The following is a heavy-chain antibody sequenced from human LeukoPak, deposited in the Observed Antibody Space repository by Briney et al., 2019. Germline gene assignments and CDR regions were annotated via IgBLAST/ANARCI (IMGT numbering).Heavy chain of an antibody. CDR3: AKQDGAAFDD. V-gene: IGHV3-23*01. Sequence: GGSLRLSCDASGYSLSNYSMRCVREAPGKGLEWVPVIAGRANSTYYADYLKGRFTISRDNSKNTLYLQMNSLRVEDTAVYYCAKQDGAAFDDWGQGTQVTVSS. CDR1: GYSLSNYS. J-gene: IGHJ4*02. CDR2: IAGRANST.